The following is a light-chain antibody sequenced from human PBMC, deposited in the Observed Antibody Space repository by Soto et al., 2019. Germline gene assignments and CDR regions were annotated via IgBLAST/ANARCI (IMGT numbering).Light chain of an antibody. CDR3: QQYGRSP. V-gene: IGKV3-20*01. CDR2: GAS. CDR1: QSLSSSY. Sequence: EIVLTQSPGTLSLSPGERVTLSCRASQSLSSSYLAWYQHKPGQAPRLLIYGASTRATGIPDRFSGTGSGTDFTLTISRLEPEDSAVYYCQQYGRSPFGGGTRGEIK. J-gene: IGKJ4*01.